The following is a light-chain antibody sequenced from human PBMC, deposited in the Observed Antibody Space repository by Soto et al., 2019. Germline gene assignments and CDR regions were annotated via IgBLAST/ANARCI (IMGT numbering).Light chain of an antibody. CDR1: QSLVHSDGNTY. V-gene: IGKV2-30*02. CDR2: KVS. Sequence: DVVMTQSPLSLPVTLGQPASISCRSSQSLVHSDGNTYWNWFHQRPGHSPRRLIYKVSNRDSGGPDRFGGSGSDTDFTLRISGVEAEDVGVYYCMQGTHWPPYTFGQGTKVEIK. J-gene: IGKJ2*01. CDR3: MQGTHWPPYT.